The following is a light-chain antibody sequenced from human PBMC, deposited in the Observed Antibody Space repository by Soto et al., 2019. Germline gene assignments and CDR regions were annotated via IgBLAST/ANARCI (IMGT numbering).Light chain of an antibody. V-gene: IGKV4-1*01. J-gene: IGKJ1*01. CDR3: QQYYTSWWS. CDR2: WAS. Sequence: DIVMTQSPDSLAVSLGERATINCKSSQSIVYNSNNRNDLAWYQQKPGQPPKLLINWASTRESGVPDRFSGSGSGTDFTLTISSLQAEDVAVYYCQQYYTSWWSFGQGTKVEIK. CDR1: QSIVYNSNNRND.